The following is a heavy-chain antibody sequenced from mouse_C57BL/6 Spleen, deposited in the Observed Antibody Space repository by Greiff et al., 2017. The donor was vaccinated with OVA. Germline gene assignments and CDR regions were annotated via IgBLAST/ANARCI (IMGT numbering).Heavy chain of an antibody. CDR2: ISYDGSN. J-gene: IGHJ4*01. CDR3: AIYFHAMDY. D-gene: IGHD2-1*01. CDR1: GYSITSGYY. V-gene: IGHV3-6*01. Sequence: EVQLVESGPGLVKPSQSLSLTCSVTGYSITSGYYWNWIRQFPGNKLEWMGYISYDGSNNYNPSLKNRISITRDTSKNQFFLKLNSVTTEDTATYYCAIYFHAMDYWGQGTSVTVSS.